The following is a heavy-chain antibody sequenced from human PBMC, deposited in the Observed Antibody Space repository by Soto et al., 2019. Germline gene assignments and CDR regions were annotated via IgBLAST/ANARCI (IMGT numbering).Heavy chain of an antibody. CDR1: GGSISNGGYY. J-gene: IGHJ4*02. D-gene: IGHD3-22*01. CDR3: ARDGQWYYDSSGYYWGYFDY. Sequence: QVQLQESGPGLVKPSQTLSLTCTVSGGSISNGGYYWSWIRQHPGMGLEWIGYMYYSGSTYYNPSLNSRVTISVDTSKNQFSLKLSSVTAADTAVYYCARDGQWYYDSSGYYWGYFDYWGQGTLVTVSS. V-gene: IGHV4-31*03. CDR2: MYYSGST.